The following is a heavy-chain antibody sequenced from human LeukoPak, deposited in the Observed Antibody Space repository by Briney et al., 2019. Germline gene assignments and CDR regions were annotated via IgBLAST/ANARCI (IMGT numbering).Heavy chain of an antibody. V-gene: IGHV3-11*01. J-gene: IGHJ5*02. CDR1: GFSISDYY. CDR3: VRGVETTLSLDL. Sequence: GGSLRLSCEASGFSISDYYMSWIRQAPGEGLEWVAYISHTGASEFHADPAKGRFAISRDNAQNSVYLQMNSLRGEDTALYFCVRGVETTLSLDLWGQGSLVTVSS. CDR2: ISHTGASE. D-gene: IGHD1-1*01.